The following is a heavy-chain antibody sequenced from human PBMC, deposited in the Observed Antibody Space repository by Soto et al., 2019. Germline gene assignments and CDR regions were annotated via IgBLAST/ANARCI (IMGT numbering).Heavy chain of an antibody. CDR1: GASISSYY. D-gene: IGHD1-26*01. Sequence: SETLSLTCTVSGASISSYYWSWIRQPPGKGLEWIAYIYNTGTTKYNPSLKSRVTISGDTSKNQFSLKLTSVTAADTAVYYCANLPTWGATTFAPWGQGTLVTVSS. CDR2: IYNTGTT. CDR3: ANLPTWGATTFAP. V-gene: IGHV4-4*08. J-gene: IGHJ5*02.